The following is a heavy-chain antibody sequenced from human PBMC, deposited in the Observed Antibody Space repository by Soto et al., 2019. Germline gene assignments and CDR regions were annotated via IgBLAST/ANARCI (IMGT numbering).Heavy chain of an antibody. D-gene: IGHD2-8*01. CDR3: ARDIGLRVSHFDY. J-gene: IGHJ4*02. Sequence: GASVKVSCKASGYTFTSYAMHWVRQAPGQRLEWMGWINAGNGNTKYTQKFQGRVTITRDTSASTAYMELSSLRSEDTAVYYCARDIGLRVSHFDYWGQGTLVTVSS. V-gene: IGHV1-3*01. CDR1: GYTFTSYA. CDR2: INAGNGNT.